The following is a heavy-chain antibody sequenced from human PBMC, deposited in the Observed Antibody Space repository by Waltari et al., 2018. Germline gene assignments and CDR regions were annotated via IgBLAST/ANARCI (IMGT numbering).Heavy chain of an antibody. D-gene: IGHD2-8*01. Sequence: QVTLKESGPVLVKPTETLTLTCTVSGFSLSNARMGVSWIRQPPGKALEWLAHIFSNDEKSYSTSLKSRLTISKDTSKSQVVLTMTNMDPVDTATYYCARILGYCTNGVCYLSRYWYFDLWGRGTLVTVSS. CDR3: ARILGYCTNGVCYLSRYWYFDL. J-gene: IGHJ2*01. CDR2: IFSNDEK. V-gene: IGHV2-26*01. CDR1: GFSLSNARMG.